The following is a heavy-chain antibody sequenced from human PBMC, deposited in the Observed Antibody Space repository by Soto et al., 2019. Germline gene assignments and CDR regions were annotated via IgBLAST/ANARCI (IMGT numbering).Heavy chain of an antibody. CDR1: GGSISSSSYY. CDR2: IYYSGST. J-gene: IGHJ4*02. CDR3: AMTTVVTHPPDY. Sequence: SETLSLTCTVSGGSISSSSYYWGLILQPPGKGLEWIGSIYYSGSTYYNPSLKSRVTISLETYKKQFSLKLSSVNAADTAVYYCAMTTVVTHPPDYWGQGTLVTVSS. D-gene: IGHD4-17*01. V-gene: IGHV4-39*01.